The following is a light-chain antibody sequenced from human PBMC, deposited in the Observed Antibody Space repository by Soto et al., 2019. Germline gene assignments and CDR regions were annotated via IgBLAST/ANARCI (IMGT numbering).Light chain of an antibody. CDR1: QSVSSSY. J-gene: IGKJ5*01. V-gene: IGKV3-20*01. CDR3: QQYGSSIT. Sequence: MVLTHSPGTLSLSPAERATHSCRASQSVSSSYLAWYHQKPGQAPRLLIYGASSRATGIPDRFSGSGSGTDFTLTISRLEPEDFAVYYCQQYGSSITFGQGTRLEIK. CDR2: GAS.